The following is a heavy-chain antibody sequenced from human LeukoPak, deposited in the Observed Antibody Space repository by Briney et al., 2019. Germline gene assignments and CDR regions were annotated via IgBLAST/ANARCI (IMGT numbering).Heavy chain of an antibody. CDR1: GGSISSGDYY. J-gene: IGHJ4*02. Sequence: PSETLSLTCTVSGGSISSGDYYWSWIRQPPGKGLEWIGYIYYSGSTYYNPSLKSRVTISVDTPKNQFSLKLSSVTAADTAVYYCARAALGRYFDWLRPLDYWGQGTLVTVSS. V-gene: IGHV4-30-4*01. CDR3: ARAALGRYFDWLRPLDY. CDR2: IYYSGST. D-gene: IGHD3-9*01.